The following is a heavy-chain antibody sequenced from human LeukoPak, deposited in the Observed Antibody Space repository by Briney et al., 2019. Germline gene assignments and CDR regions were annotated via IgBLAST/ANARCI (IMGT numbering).Heavy chain of an antibody. CDR1: GGSFSVYY. V-gene: IGHV4-34*01. CDR3: ARDSSSTLDY. CDR2: INHSGST. J-gene: IGHJ4*02. Sequence: KPSETLSLTCAVYGGSFSVYYWSWIRQPPGKGLEWIGEINHSGSTNYNPSLKSRVTISVDTSKNQFSLKLSSVTAADTAVYYCARDSSSTLDYWGQGTLVTVSS. D-gene: IGHD6-6*01.